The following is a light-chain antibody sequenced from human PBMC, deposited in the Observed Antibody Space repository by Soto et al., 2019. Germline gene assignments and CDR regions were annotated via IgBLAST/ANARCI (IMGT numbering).Light chain of an antibody. CDR1: SSDVGGYNY. CDR3: CSYAGSDTDV. CDR2: EVT. Sequence: QSALTQPRSVSGSPGQSVTISCTGTSSDVGGYNYVSWYQQHPGKAPKLMIYEVTKRPSGVPDRFSGSKSGNTASLTISWLQAEDEADYYCCSYAGSDTDVFGGGTKLTVL. V-gene: IGLV2-11*01. J-gene: IGLJ2*01.